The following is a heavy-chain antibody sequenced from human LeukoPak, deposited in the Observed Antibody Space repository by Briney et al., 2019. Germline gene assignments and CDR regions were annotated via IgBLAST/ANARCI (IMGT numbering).Heavy chain of an antibody. V-gene: IGHV3-21*01. D-gene: IGHD1-1*01. CDR1: GFTFSSYS. CDR2: ISSSSSYI. J-gene: IGHJ4*02. Sequence: GSLRLSCAASGFTFSSYSMNWVRQAPGKGLEWVSSISSSSSYIYYADSVKGRFTISRDNAKNSPYLQMNSLRAEDTAVYYCARDRDDAFDYWGQGTLVTVSS. CDR3: ARDRDDAFDY.